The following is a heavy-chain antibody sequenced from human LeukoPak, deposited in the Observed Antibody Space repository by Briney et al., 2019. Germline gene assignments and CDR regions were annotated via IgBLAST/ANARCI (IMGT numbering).Heavy chain of an antibody. Sequence: SETLSLTCTVSGGSISSYYWSWIRQPPGKGLEWIGYIYYSGSTNYNPSLKSRVTISVDTSKNQFFLKLSSVTAADTAVYYCARDDYDILTGYRGWFDPWGQGTLVTVSS. D-gene: IGHD3-9*01. CDR2: IYYSGST. CDR1: GGSISSYY. J-gene: IGHJ5*02. CDR3: ARDDYDILTGYRGWFDP. V-gene: IGHV4-59*01.